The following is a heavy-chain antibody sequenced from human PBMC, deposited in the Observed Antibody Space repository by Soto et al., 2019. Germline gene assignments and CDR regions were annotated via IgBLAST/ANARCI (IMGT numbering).Heavy chain of an antibody. CDR1: GYTFTSYA. D-gene: IGHD5-18*01. J-gene: IGHJ4*02. Sequence: QVQLVQSGAEVKKPGASVKVSCKASGYTFTSYAMHWVRQAPGQRLEWMGWINAGNGNTNYAQNLQGRVTMTTDTSTSTVYMDLRTLRSDDTAVYYCASRSGQLPYYFDYWGQGTLVTVSS. V-gene: IGHV1-3*01. CDR3: ASRSGQLPYYFDY. CDR2: INAGNGNT.